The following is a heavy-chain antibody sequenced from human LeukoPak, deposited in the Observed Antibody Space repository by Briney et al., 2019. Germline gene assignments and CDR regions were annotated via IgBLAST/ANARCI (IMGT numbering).Heavy chain of an antibody. Sequence: SETLSLTCTVSGGSISSSSYYWGWIRQPPGKGLEWIGSIYYSGSPYYNPPLKSRVTISVDTSKNQFSLKLSYVTAADTAVYYCARDNSAEVSTMIIFDYWGQGTLVTVSS. CDR2: IYYSGSP. D-gene: IGHD3-16*01. V-gene: IGHV4-39*07. J-gene: IGHJ4*02. CDR3: ARDNSAEVSTMIIFDY. CDR1: GGSISSSSYY.